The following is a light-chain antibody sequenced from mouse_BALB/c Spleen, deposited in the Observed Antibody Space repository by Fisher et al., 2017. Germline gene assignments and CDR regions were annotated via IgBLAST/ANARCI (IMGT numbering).Light chain of an antibody. Sequence: IVMTQSPAIMSASPGEKVTMTCSASSSVSYMYWYQQKPGSSPRLLIYDTSKLASGVPARFSGSGSGTSYSLTISSMEAEDAATYYCQQWSSNPLTFGSGTKLEIK. J-gene: IGKJ4*01. V-gene: IGKV4-55*01. CDR2: DTS. CDR3: QQWSSNPLT. CDR1: SSVSY.